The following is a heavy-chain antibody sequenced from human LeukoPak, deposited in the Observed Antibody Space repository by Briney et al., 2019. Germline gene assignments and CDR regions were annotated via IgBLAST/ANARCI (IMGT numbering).Heavy chain of an antibody. D-gene: IGHD5-24*01. V-gene: IGHV3-7*04. J-gene: IGHJ4*02. CDR1: GFPFSSYW. CDR2: IKQDGSKK. Sequence: AGGSLRLPCVASGFPFSSYWMTWVHQAPGKGLEWVANIKQDGSKKSYVDSVKGRFTISRDNAKNSLYLQMNSLRAEDTAIYYCTRVGYIDEGIDYWGQGTLVTVSS. CDR3: TRVGYIDEGIDY.